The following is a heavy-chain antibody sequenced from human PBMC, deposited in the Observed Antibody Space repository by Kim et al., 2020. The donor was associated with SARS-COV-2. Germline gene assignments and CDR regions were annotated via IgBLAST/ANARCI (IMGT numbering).Heavy chain of an antibody. J-gene: IGHJ6*03. Sequence: GGSLRLSCAASGFTFSDHVMHWVRQAPGKGLEWVALIWFDGSNKYYADSVKGRFTISRDNSKNTLSLQMNSLRGDDTAVYYCARAAAILGYYYDYIDVWG. CDR2: IWFDGSNK. CDR1: GFTFSDHV. D-gene: IGHD2-2*02. CDR3: ARAAAILGYYYDYIDV. V-gene: IGHV3-33*01.